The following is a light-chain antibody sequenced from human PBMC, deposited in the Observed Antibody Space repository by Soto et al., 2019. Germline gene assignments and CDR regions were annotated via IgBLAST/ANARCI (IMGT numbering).Light chain of an antibody. CDR2: GAS. J-gene: IGKJ2*01. CDR3: QQYNTYSPYT. Sequence: DIQMTQSPSTLSASVGDRVTITCRASQSINNWLAWYQQKPGKAPKVVIYGASNLESGVPSRFSGSGSGTEVTLTISGLQPDDFATYYCQQYNTYSPYTFGQGTKLEI. CDR1: QSINNW. V-gene: IGKV1-5*01.